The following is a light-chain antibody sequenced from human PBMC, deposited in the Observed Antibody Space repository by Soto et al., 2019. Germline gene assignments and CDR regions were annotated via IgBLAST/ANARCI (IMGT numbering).Light chain of an antibody. CDR3: QHYNSYSEA. CDR2: GAS. J-gene: IGKJ1*01. CDR1: QSVSSTY. Sequence: EIVLTQSPGTLSLSPGERATLSCRASQSVSSTYFAWYQQKPGQSPRLLIYGASGRATGVPDRFSGSGSGTEFTLTISSLQPDDFATYYCQHYNSYSEAFGQGTKVDIK. V-gene: IGKV3-20*01.